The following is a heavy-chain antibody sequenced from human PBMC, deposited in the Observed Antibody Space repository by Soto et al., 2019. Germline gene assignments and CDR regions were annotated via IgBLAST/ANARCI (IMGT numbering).Heavy chain of an antibody. CDR1: GYSFTSYW. Sequence: EVQLVQSGAEVKKPGESLRISCKGSGYSFTSYWISWVRXXXXXXXXXXGRIDPSDSYTNYSPSFQGHVTISADKSIXXXXXQXXXXXXXXXXXYXCARLQAXXGDNDLTFDYWGQGTLVTVSS. V-gene: IGHV5-10-1*01. D-gene: IGHD6-13*01. CDR2: IDPSDSYT. CDR3: ARLQAXXGDNDLTFDY. J-gene: IGHJ4*02.